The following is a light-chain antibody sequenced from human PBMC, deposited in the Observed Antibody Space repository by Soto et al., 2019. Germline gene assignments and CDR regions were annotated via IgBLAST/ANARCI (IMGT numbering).Light chain of an antibody. CDR3: QQANTFPA. V-gene: IGKV1-12*01. CDR2: GAS. Sequence: DIQVTQSPSSVSASVGDRVTITCRASQGIVNWLARYQQKPGKAPKLLIYGASTLQSGVPSRFSGSGSGTNFTLTINSLQPEDFATYYCQQANTFPAFGQGTKVEI. J-gene: IGKJ1*01. CDR1: QGIVNW.